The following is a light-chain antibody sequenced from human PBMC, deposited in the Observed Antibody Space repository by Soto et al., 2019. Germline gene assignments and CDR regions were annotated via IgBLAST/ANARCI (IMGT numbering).Light chain of an antibody. CDR1: SSDVGGYYY. V-gene: IGLV2-8*01. Sequence: ARTQPPSATGSPRHAVTISCTGTSSDVGGYYYVSWYQQHPGKAPKLMIYEVSKRPSGVPDRFSGSKSGNTASLTVSGLQAEDEADSYCSSYAGTNTPYVFGTGTKVTVL. J-gene: IGLJ1*01. CDR2: EVS. CDR3: SSYAGTNTPYV.